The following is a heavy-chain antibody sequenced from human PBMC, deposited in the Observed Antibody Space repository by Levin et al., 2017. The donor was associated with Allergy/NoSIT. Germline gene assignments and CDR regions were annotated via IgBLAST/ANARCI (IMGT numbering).Heavy chain of an antibody. CDR3: ARGLYYDDNDRYFDL. V-gene: IGHV3-13*01. CDR1: GFTFSSYD. Sequence: GGSLRLSCAASGFTFSSYDMHWVRQGTGHGLEWVATIGTAGDTYYAGSVKGRFTISRENAKNSLYLQMNSLRAGDTAVYYCARGLYYDDNDRYFDLWGRGTLVTVSS. CDR2: IGTAGDT. D-gene: IGHD3-22*01. J-gene: IGHJ2*01.